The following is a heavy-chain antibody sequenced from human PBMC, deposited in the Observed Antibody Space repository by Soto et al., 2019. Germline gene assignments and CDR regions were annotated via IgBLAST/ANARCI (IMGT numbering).Heavy chain of an antibody. V-gene: IGHV1-8*01. J-gene: IGHJ4*02. D-gene: IGHD3-10*01. Sequence: SGKVSLKASWDTFTTYDINWVRQATGHGLEWMGWINPNSGNIGYAQRFQGRVTMTRDTAIRTAYMEVSSLRSDDTAVYYCARGRASGSYYLLDYWGQGTLVTVSS. CDR3: ARGRASGSYYLLDY. CDR2: INPNSGNI. CDR1: WDTFTTYD.